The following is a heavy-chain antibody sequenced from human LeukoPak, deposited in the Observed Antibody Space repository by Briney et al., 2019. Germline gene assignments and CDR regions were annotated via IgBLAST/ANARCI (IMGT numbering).Heavy chain of an antibody. J-gene: IGHJ4*02. CDR1: GYGFATYW. V-gene: IGHV5-51*01. CDR3: ARLGSYSDLDY. Sequence: GESLKISCKGSGYGFATYWIGWVRQMPGKGLEWVGIIYPGDSDTRYRPSFQGQVTISADKSSSTAYLQWSSLKASDTAMYYCARLGSYSDLDYWGQGTLVTVSA. D-gene: IGHD1-26*01. CDR2: IYPGDSDT.